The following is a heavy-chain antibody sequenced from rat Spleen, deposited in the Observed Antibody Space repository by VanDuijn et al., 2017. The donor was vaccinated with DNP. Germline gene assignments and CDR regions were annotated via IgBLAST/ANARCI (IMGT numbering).Heavy chain of an antibody. V-gene: IGHV5-31*01. Sequence: EVQLVQSGGGLVQPGRSLKLSCVASGFTFTDYWMTWIRQVPGKGLEWVASITSSGGGTFYPDSVKGRFTISRDNAKSTLYLQMDSLISEDTATYYCATQGYYDGSYYPFAYWGQGTLVTVSS. CDR1: GFTFTDYW. J-gene: IGHJ3*01. CDR2: ITSSGGGT. CDR3: ATQGYYDGSYYPFAY. D-gene: IGHD1-12*02.